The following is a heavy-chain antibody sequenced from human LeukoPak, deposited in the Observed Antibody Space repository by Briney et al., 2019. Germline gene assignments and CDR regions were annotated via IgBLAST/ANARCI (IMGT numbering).Heavy chain of an antibody. D-gene: IGHD1-26*01. J-gene: IGHJ5*02. V-gene: IGHV3-7*01. CDR1: GFTFDDYG. CDR3: ARDKGVVGTLAP. CDR2: IKEDGSEK. Sequence: GGPLRLSCAASGFTFDDYGMSWVRQAPEKGLEWVANIKEDGSEKYYVDSVKGRFTISRDNAKNSLYLQMNSLRAEDTAIYYCARDKGVVGTLAPWGQGTLVTVSS.